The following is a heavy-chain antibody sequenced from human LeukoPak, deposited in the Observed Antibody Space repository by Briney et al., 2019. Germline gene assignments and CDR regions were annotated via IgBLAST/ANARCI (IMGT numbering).Heavy chain of an antibody. CDR3: AKDLRWGAVDY. CDR1: GFAFSSYG. Sequence: PGGSLRLSCAASGFAFSSYGVHWVRQAPGKGLEWVAVISYDGSNKYYADSVKGRFTISRDNSKNTLYLQMNSLRAEDTAVYYCAKDLRWGAVDYWGQGTLVTVSS. CDR2: ISYDGSNK. J-gene: IGHJ4*02. V-gene: IGHV3-30*18. D-gene: IGHD4-23*01.